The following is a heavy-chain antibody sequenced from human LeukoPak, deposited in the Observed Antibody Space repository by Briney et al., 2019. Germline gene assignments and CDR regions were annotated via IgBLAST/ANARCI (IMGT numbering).Heavy chain of an antibody. D-gene: IGHD3-10*01. V-gene: IGHV3-23*01. CDR1: GFTFSSYA. CDR3: AKTMVRGVIIKVGDYFDY. J-gene: IGHJ4*02. Sequence: PGGSLRLPCAASGFTFSSYAMSWVRQAPGKGLEWVSAISGSGGSTYYADSVKGRFTISRDNSKNTLYLQMNSLRAEDTAVYYCAKTMVRGVIIKVGDYFDYWGQGTLVIVSS. CDR2: ISGSGGST.